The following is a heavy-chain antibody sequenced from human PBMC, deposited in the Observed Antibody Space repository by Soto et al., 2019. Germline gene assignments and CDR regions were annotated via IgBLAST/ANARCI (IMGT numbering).Heavy chain of an antibody. V-gene: IGHV3-30-3*01. J-gene: IGHJ6*02. Sequence: QVQLVESGGGVVQPGRSLRLSCAASGFTFSSYTMHWVRQAPGKGLEWVAVISYDGSNKYYADSVKGRFTISRDNSKNTLYLQMNGLRAEDTAVYYGEREDCISTSCHGMDVWGQGTTVTVSS. CDR1: GFTFSSYT. CDR3: EREDCISTSCHGMDV. CDR2: ISYDGSNK. D-gene: IGHD2-2*01.